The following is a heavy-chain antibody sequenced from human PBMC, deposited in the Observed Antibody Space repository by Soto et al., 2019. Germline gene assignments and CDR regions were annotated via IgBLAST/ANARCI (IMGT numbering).Heavy chain of an antibody. J-gene: IGHJ6*02. CDR1: GFTFSGDI. CDR2: ISTTSTYI. CDR3: TRDYVMDV. Sequence: PGGSLRLSCAASGFTFSGDIMNWVRQAPGKGLEWVSSISTTSTYIYYADSVKGRFTISRDNANNSLHLQMNSLRAEDTAVYYCTRDYVMDVWGQGTTVTVSS. V-gene: IGHV3-21*01.